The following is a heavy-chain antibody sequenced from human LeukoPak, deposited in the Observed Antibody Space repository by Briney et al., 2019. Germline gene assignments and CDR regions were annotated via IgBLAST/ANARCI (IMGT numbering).Heavy chain of an antibody. J-gene: IGHJ4*02. Sequence: SETLSLTCTVSGGSISSHYWSWIRQPPGKGLEWIGYIYYSGSTNYNPSLKSRVTISVDTSKNQFSLKLSSVTAADTAVYYCARDPRLRHFDYWGQGTLVTVSS. CDR3: ARDPRLRHFDY. D-gene: IGHD5-12*01. V-gene: IGHV4-59*11. CDR1: GGSISSHY. CDR2: IYYSGST.